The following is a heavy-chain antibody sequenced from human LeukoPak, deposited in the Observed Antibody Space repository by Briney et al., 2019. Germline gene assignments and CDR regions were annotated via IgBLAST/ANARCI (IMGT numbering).Heavy chain of an antibody. CDR2: ISNNGGYT. Sequence: GGSLRLSCAASGFTFSSSAMSWVRQAPGKGLECVSAISNNGGYTYYADSVQGRFTISRDNPKSTLCLQMNSLRAEDTAVYYCAKQLGYCSDGSCYFPYWGQGTLVTVSS. V-gene: IGHV3-23*01. J-gene: IGHJ4*02. CDR3: AKQLGYCSDGSCYFPY. CDR1: GFTFSSSA. D-gene: IGHD2-15*01.